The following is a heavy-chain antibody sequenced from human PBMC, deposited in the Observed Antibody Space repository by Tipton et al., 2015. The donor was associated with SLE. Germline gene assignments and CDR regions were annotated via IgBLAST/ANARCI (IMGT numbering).Heavy chain of an antibody. Sequence: TLSLTCTVSGVSLSSPAYYWSWIRQPPGKGLEWIGYIYYSGYTNYNPSLKSRLTISLDTSKNQFSLKLSSVTAADTAVYYCAREGYDSFYYYYYMDVWGKGTTVTVSS. CDR1: GVSLSSPAYY. CDR2: IYYSGYT. J-gene: IGHJ6*03. CDR3: AREGYDSFYYYYYMDV. D-gene: IGHD3-22*01. V-gene: IGHV4-61*08.